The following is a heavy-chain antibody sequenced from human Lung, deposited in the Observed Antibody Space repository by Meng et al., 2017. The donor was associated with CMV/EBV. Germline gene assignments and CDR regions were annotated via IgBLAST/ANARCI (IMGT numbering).Heavy chain of an antibody. CDR2: IYHSGGT. Sequence: QLQGSGPGLVKPSGTLSLTCAVSGGSISISTWWSWVRQPPGKGLEWIGEIYHSGGTNYNPSLRGRVTISLDKSKNQFSLTLRSVTAADTAVYYCARDPYATGWAGWGQGTLVTVFS. CDR3: ARDPYATGWAG. CDR1: GGSISISTW. V-gene: IGHV4-4*02. D-gene: IGHD6-19*01. J-gene: IGHJ4*02.